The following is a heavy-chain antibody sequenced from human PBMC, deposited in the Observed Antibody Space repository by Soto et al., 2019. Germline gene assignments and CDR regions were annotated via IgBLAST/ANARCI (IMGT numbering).Heavy chain of an antibody. CDR1: GYSFSDDW. CDR2: IYPGDSDT. J-gene: IGHJ4*02. Sequence: LGESLKISCKASGYSFSDDWIGWVRQMPGKGLEWMGIIYPGDSDTRYSPSFQGQVTISADKSINTAYLQWSSLKASDTAMYYCERGPRRHYFDYCGQGTLVTVSS. CDR3: ERGPRRHYFDY. V-gene: IGHV5-51*01.